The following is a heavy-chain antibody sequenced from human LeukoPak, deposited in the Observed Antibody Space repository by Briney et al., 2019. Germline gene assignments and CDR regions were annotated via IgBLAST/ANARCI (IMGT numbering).Heavy chain of an antibody. CDR1: EFSVGSDY. CDR2: ISGSGDNM. D-gene: IGHD1-26*01. Sequence: GGSLRLSCAASEFSVGSDYMTWVRQAPGKGLEWVSSISGSGDNMDYADSVKGRFTISRDNSENTLYLQMNSLRGEDTAVYYCARDGYSGSYYRLYYFFMDVWGKGTTVTVSS. J-gene: IGHJ6*03. CDR3: ARDGYSGSYYRLYYFFMDV. V-gene: IGHV3-23*01.